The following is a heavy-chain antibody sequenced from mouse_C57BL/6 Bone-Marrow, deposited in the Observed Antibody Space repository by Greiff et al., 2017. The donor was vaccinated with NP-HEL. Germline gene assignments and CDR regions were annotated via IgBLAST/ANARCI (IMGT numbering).Heavy chain of an antibody. D-gene: IGHD3-1*01. CDR3: ARSPDGPYYYAMDY. CDR2: IDPSDSYP. V-gene: IGHV1-50*01. CDR1: GYTFTSYW. J-gene: IGHJ4*01. Sequence: QVQLQQPGAELVKPGASVKLSCKASGYTFTSYWMQWVKQRPGQGLEWIGEIDPSDSYPNYNQKFKGKATLTVDTSSSTACMQLSSLTSEDSAVYYCARSPDGPYYYAMDYWGQGTSVTVSS.